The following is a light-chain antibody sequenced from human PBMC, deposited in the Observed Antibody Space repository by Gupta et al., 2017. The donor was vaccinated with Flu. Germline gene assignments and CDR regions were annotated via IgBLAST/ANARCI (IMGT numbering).Light chain of an antibody. CDR2: EVS. Sequence: QSALTQPASVSGSPGQSITISCTGTSSDVGAYNYVSWYQQHPDKAPKLMIYEVSNRPSGVSNRFSGSKSGNTDSLTISGLQAEDEADYYCSSYTTSSTLVFGGGTKLTVL. J-gene: IGLJ3*02. V-gene: IGLV2-14*01. CDR3: SSYTTSSTLV. CDR1: SSDVGAYNY.